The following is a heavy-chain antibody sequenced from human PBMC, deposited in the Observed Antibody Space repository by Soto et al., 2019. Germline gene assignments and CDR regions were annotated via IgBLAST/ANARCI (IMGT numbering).Heavy chain of an antibody. J-gene: IGHJ5*02. D-gene: IGHD6-25*01. CDR2: INANNGGA. V-gene: IGHV1-2*02. CDR1: GYTFTDYH. CDR3: AREGGSETLQPSYNWFDT. Sequence: ASVKVSCKASGYTFTDYHIHWVRQAPGQGLEFMGWINANNGGAGSAQQFQGRVTVTRDTSITTVYMELSNLRSDDTAVYYCAREGGSETLQPSYNWFDTWGQGTLVTVSS.